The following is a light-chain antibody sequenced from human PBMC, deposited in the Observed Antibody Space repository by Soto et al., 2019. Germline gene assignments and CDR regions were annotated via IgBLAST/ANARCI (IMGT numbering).Light chain of an antibody. J-gene: IGLJ2*01. CDR3: QSYDSSLSGSRI. CDR1: SSNIGAGYD. CDR2: GNS. V-gene: IGLV1-40*01. Sequence: QSVLTQPPSVSGAPGQKVTISCTGSSSNIGAGYDVHWYQQFPRTAPKLLIFGNSNRPSGVPDRFSGSKSGTSASLAITGLRAEDEADYYCQSYDSSLSGSRIFGGGTKVTVL.